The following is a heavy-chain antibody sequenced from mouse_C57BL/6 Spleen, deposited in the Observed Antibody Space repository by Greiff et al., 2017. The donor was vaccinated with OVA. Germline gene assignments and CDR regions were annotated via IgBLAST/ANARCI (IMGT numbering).Heavy chain of an antibody. CDR1: GFTFSDYG. J-gene: IGHJ2*01. D-gene: IGHD2-4*01. Sequence: EVMLVESGGGLVKPGGSLKLSCAASGFTFSDYGMHWVRQAPEKGLEWVAYISSGSSTIYYADTVKGRFTIYRDNAKNTLFLQMTSLRSEDTAMCYCARQKGTDDYDGRVDYWGQGTTLTVSS. V-gene: IGHV5-17*01. CDR3: ARQKGTDDYDGRVDY. CDR2: ISSGSSTI.